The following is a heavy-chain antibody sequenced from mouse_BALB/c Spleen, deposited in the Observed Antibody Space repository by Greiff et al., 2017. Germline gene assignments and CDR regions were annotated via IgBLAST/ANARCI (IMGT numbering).Heavy chain of an antibody. J-gene: IGHJ1*01. CDR1: GFTFSDYY. Sequence: EVKLVESGGGLVKPGGSLKLSCAASGFTFSDYYMYWVRQTPEKRLEWVATISDGGSYTYYPDSVKGRFTISRDNAKNNLYLQMSSLKSEDTAMYYCARRVYYYGSSYRSYWYFDVWGAGTTVTVSS. CDR2: ISDGGSYT. CDR3: ARRVYYYGSSYRSYWYFDV. V-gene: IGHV5-4*02. D-gene: IGHD1-1*01.